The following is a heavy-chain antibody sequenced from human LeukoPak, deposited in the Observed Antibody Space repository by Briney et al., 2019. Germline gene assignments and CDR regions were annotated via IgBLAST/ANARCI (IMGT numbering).Heavy chain of an antibody. J-gene: IGHJ3*02. CDR2: IYYSGST. CDR1: GGSISSSSYY. Sequence: SETLSLTCTVSGGSISSSSYYWGWIRQPPGKGLEWIGSIYYSGSTYYNPSLKSRVTISVDTSKNQFSLKLSSVTAADTAVYYCAASGYSSSRGAFDIWGQGTMVTVSS. CDR3: AASGYSSSRGAFDI. V-gene: IGHV4-39*07. D-gene: IGHD6-13*01.